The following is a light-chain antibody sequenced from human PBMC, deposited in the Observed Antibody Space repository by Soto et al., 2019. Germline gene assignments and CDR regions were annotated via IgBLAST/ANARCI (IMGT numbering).Light chain of an antibody. Sequence: EIVMTQSPHSMAVSLGERATINCKCSQRVLYSSNNKNYLAWYQQKPGQPPKLIIYWASTRESGVPDRFSGSGSGTDFTLTISSLQAEDLAVYYCQQYYSIPLTFGGGTKVDIK. CDR1: QRVLYSSNNKNY. J-gene: IGKJ4*01. CDR2: WAS. V-gene: IGKV4-1*01. CDR3: QQYYSIPLT.